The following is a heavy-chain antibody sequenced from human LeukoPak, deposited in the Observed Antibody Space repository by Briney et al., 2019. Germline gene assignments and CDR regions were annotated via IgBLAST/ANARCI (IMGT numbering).Heavy chain of an antibody. Sequence: SETLSLTCTVSGGSISSYYWSWIRQPPGKGLEWIGYIYYSGSTNYNPSLTSRVTISVDTSKNQFSLKLSSVTAADTAVYYCARGGGSYRPFGTLSYWGQGTLVTVSS. D-gene: IGHD1-26*01. CDR1: GGSISSYY. V-gene: IGHV4-59*01. CDR2: IYYSGST. J-gene: IGHJ4*02. CDR3: ARGGGSYRPFGTLSY.